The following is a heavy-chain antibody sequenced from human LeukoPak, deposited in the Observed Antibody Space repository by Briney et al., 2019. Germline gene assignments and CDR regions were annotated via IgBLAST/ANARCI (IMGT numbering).Heavy chain of an antibody. V-gene: IGHV3-30*02. D-gene: IGHD3-9*01. CDR2: IRYDGSNK. J-gene: IGHJ6*03. CDR3: AKEFDWYTSDYYYYYMDV. Sequence: GGSLRLSCAASGFTFSSYGMHWVRQAPGKGLEWVAFIRYDGSNKYYADSVKGRFTISRGNSKNTLYLQMNSLRAEDTAVYYCAKEFDWYTSDYYYYYMDVWGKGTTVTVSS. CDR1: GFTFSSYG.